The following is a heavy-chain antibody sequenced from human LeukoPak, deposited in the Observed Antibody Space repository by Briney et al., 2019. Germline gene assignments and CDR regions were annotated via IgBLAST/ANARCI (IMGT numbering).Heavy chain of an antibody. CDR2: VNLQGST. CDR3: AREGGPYRPLDY. J-gene: IGHJ4*02. V-gene: IGHV4-4*02. Sequence: SETLSLTCGVSGGSITQTNYWTWVRPPPGKGLEWIGEVNLQGSTNYNPSLMGRVAISVDQSENHVSLQLTSVTAADTAVYYCAREGGPYRPLDYSGQGTLVTVSS. CDR1: GGSITQTNY.